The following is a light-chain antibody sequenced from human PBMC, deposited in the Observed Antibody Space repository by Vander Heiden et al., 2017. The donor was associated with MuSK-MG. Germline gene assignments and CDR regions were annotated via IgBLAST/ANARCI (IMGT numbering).Light chain of an antibody. CDR2: AAF. V-gene: IGKV3-11*01. J-gene: IGKJ4*01. CDR3: QQRSKRPPLLT. Sequence: ESVLTQSPSTLSLSPAERAILSCRASQIVGTTLAWSQQKPGQAPGPHIHAAFNPTAGVAPRFGGSGYETELTLTISSREPEAFGVYYCQQRSKRPPLLTFGGGTKVDIK. CDR1: QIVGTT.